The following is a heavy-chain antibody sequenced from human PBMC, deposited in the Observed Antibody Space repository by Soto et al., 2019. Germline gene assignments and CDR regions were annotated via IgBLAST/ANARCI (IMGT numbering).Heavy chain of an antibody. V-gene: IGHV2-5*01. Sequence: SGPTLVKPTQTLTLTCTFSGFSLSTSGVGVGWIRQPPGKALEWLALIYWNDDKRYSPSLKSRLTITKDTSKNQVVLTMTNMDPVDTATYYCAHRQMVRGDFRSPEFDYWGQGTLVTVSS. CDR1: GFSLSTSGVG. J-gene: IGHJ4*02. D-gene: IGHD3-10*01. CDR2: IYWNDDK. CDR3: AHRQMVRGDFRSPEFDY.